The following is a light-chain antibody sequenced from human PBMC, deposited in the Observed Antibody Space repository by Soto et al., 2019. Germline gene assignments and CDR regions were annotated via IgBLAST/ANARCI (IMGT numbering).Light chain of an antibody. V-gene: IGKV4-1*01. CDR2: WAS. CDR1: QSVLYSSNNKNY. Sequence: DIVMTQSPDSLAVSLGERATINCKSSQSVLYSSNNKNYLAWYQQKPGQPPKLLIYWASTREFGVPDRFSGSGSGPEFTLTISSLQAEDVAIYYCQQYYSTPFTFGPGTQVNIK. J-gene: IGKJ3*01. CDR3: QQYYSTPFT.